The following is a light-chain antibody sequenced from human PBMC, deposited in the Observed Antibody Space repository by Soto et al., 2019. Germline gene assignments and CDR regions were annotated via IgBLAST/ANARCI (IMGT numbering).Light chain of an antibody. CDR3: QQYHTYPPRT. J-gene: IGKJ4*01. CDR2: AAS. CDR1: QDISSY. V-gene: IGKV1-8*01. Sequence: AIRMTQSPSSFSASTGDRVTITCRASQDISSYLAWYQKKPGKAPKVLIYAASTLQSGVPSRFSGSGSWTDFTLTLSGLQSEDFATYYCQQYHTYPPRTFGGGTKVEIK.